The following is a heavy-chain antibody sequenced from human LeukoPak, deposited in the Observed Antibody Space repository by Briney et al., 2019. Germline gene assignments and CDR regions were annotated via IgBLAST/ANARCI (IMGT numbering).Heavy chain of an antibody. D-gene: IGHD5-24*01. CDR2: IYYSGST. CDR3: ARVAAATTNPRFDY. CDR1: GGSISSGGYY. Sequence: SETLSLTCTVSGGSISSGGYYWSCIRRHPGKGLEWIGYIYYSGSTYYNPSLKSRVTISVDTSKNQFSLELSSVTAADTAVYYCARVAAATTNPRFDYWGQGTLVTVSS. V-gene: IGHV4-31*03. J-gene: IGHJ4*02.